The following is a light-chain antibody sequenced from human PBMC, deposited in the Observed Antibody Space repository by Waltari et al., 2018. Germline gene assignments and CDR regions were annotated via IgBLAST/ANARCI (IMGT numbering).Light chain of an antibody. J-gene: IGLJ2*01. V-gene: IGLV2-14*01. CDR3: SSYTSSSTVV. CDR1: SSDVGGYNY. Sequence: QSAPSQPASVSGSPGQSSTISCTGSSSDVGGYNYVSWYQQHPGKAPKLLIYEVSNRPSGVSNRFSGSKSGNTASLTISGLQAEDEADYYCSSYTSSSTVVFGGGTKVTVL. CDR2: EVS.